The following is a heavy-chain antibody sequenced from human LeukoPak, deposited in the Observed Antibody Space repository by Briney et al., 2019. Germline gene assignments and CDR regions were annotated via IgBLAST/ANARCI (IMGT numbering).Heavy chain of an antibody. Sequence: GGSLRLSCEASGFTFSDHWMNWVRQAPGMGLEWVACIKQDGSQKYYVDSVKGRFTISRDNAKNSLYLQMGSLRAEDTAMYYCARDKGYGSDYWGPGVQVTVSS. CDR3: ARDKGYGSDY. D-gene: IGHD3-10*01. J-gene: IGHJ4*02. V-gene: IGHV3-7*01. CDR1: GFTFSDHW. CDR2: IKQDGSQK.